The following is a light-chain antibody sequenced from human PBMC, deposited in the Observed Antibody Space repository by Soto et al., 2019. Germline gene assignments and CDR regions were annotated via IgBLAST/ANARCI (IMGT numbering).Light chain of an antibody. V-gene: IGLV2-14*01. CDR3: SSHTSGSTRV. CDR2: EVT. J-gene: IGLJ1*01. CDR1: SGDVGGYDY. Sequence: QSALAQPASVSGSPGQSIAISCTGTSGDVGGYDYVSWYQQHPDKAPKLMIYEVTKRPSWVSNRFSGSKSGNTASLTISGLQPEDEADYYCSSHTSGSTRVLGSGTMITVL.